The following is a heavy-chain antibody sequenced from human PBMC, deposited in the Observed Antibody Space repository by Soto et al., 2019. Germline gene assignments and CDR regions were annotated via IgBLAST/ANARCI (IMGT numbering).Heavy chain of an antibody. D-gene: IGHD2-21*02. Sequence: EVQLVESGGGVVQPGGSLRLSCANSGFTFSSYWMHWVRQAPGKGLVWVSRINSDGRSTTYADSVKGRFTVSRDNTKNTLYLQMNSLRAEDTAMYYCVRGAKNSYCGGDCYSDAFDFWGQGTVVTVSS. CDR1: GFTFSSYW. CDR3: VRGAKNSYCGGDCYSDAFDF. V-gene: IGHV3-74*01. J-gene: IGHJ3*01. CDR2: INSDGRST.